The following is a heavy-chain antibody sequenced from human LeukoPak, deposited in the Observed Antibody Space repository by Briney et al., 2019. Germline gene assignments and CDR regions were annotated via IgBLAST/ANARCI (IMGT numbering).Heavy chain of an antibody. D-gene: IGHD1-26*01. CDR2: ISSSSSTT. Sequence: GGSLRLSCAASGFTFSSYRMNWVRQAPGKGLEWVSYISSSSSTTYYADSVKGRFTISRDNSKNTLYLQMNSLRAEDTALYYCAKAGSIRFDYWGQGTLVTVSS. CDR1: GFTFSSYR. V-gene: IGHV3-48*01. CDR3: AKAGSIRFDY. J-gene: IGHJ4*02.